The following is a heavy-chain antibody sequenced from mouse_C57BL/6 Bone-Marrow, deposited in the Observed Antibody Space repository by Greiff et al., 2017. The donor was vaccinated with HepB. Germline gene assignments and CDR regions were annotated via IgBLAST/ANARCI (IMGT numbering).Heavy chain of an antibody. Sequence: EVKLMESGPELVKPGASVKMSCKASGYTFTDYNMHWVKQSHGKSLEWIGYINPNNGGTSYNQKFQGKATLTVNKSSSTAYMELRSLTSEDSAVYYCANYYGSSPFAMDYWGQGTSVTVSS. CDR3: ANYYGSSPFAMDY. J-gene: IGHJ4*01. CDR2: INPNNGGT. CDR1: GYTFTDYN. D-gene: IGHD1-1*01. V-gene: IGHV1-22*01.